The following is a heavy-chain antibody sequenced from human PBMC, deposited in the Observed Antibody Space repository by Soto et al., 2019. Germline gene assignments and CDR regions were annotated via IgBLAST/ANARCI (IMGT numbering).Heavy chain of an antibody. Sequence: PVKVSCKTSGYTFSNYGITWVRQAPGQPLEWLGWISLYSDGTNYAQKFQGRVSMTTDTSTTTAYMELRSLRSDDTAVYYCARVVPGAEAWFGPWGQGTLVTVSS. CDR1: GYTFSNYG. V-gene: IGHV1-18*01. CDR3: ARVVPGAEAWFGP. CDR2: ISLYSDGT. J-gene: IGHJ5*02. D-gene: IGHD2-2*01.